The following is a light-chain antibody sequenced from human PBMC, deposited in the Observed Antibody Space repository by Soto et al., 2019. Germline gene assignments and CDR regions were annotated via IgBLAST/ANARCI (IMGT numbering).Light chain of an antibody. CDR3: QQDLRPPLT. V-gene: IGKV1-39*01. CDR1: QSVGTW. J-gene: IGKJ3*01. CDR2: AAS. Sequence: DIQMTQSPSTLSASVGGRVTITCRASQSVGTWVAWYQQKPGKAPTLLIYAASTLQSGVPSRISGSGSGTDFTLTISSLQPEDFATYYCQQDLRPPLTFGPGTKVDIK.